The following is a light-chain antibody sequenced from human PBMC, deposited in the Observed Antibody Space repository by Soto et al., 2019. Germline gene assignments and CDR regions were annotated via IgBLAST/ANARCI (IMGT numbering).Light chain of an antibody. CDR2: SNN. V-gene: IGLV1-44*01. Sequence: QSVLTQPPSASGTPGQRVTIAYSGSSSNIGSKTVNWYQQLPGTAPKILIYSNNQRPSGVPDRFSGSKSGTSASLAISGLQSEDEADYYCAAWDDSRNGWVFGGGTKLTVL. CDR1: SSNIGSKT. CDR3: AAWDDSRNGWV. J-gene: IGLJ3*02.